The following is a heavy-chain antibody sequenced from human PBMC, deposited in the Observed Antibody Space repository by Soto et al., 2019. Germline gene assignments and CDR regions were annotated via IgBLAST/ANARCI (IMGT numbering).Heavy chain of an antibody. CDR3: ARAAYGSGSYYAPYCYYAMDV. CDR2: ILYTGNT. J-gene: IGHJ6*02. D-gene: IGHD3-10*01. Sequence: SETLSLTCTVSGASISSYYWSWIRQPPGKGLEWLGYILYTGNTNYSPSLKSRVTMSVDTSKNQVSLKLSAVTAADTAVYFCARAAYGSGSYYAPYCYYAMDVWGQGTTVTVSS. CDR1: GASISSYY. V-gene: IGHV4-59*01.